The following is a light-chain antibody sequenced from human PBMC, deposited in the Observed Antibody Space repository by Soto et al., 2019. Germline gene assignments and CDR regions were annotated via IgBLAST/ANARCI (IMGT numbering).Light chain of an antibody. J-gene: IGKJ1*01. CDR1: QNIRSR. V-gene: IGKV1-5*01. CDR3: QQYNSYST. Sequence: DFQMTQSPSTLSASVGDRVTITCRASQNIRSRLAWFQQKPGKAPKLLIYDASSLESGVPQRFSGSGSGTELTLTISSLQPDDFATYYCQQYNSYSTFGQGTKVDI. CDR2: DAS.